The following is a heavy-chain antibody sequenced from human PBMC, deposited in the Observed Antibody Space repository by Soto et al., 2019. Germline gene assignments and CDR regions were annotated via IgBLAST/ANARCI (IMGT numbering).Heavy chain of an antibody. D-gene: IGHD3-22*01. CDR1: GFTFSSYS. CDR3: ARDQWYYYDSSAMRGAFDI. V-gene: IGHV3-48*02. CDR2: ISSSSSTI. Sequence: EVQLVESGGGLVQPGGSLRLSCAASGFTFSSYSMNWVRQAPGKGLEWVSYISSSSSTIYYADSVKGRFTISRDNAKNSLYLQMNSLRDEDTAVYYCARDQWYYYDSSAMRGAFDIWGQGTMVTVSS. J-gene: IGHJ3*02.